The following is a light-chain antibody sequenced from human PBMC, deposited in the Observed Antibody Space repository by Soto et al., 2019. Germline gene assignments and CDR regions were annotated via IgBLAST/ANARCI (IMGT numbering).Light chain of an antibody. V-gene: IGKV1-9*01. CDR1: QGISSY. CDR3: QQFKTSPLT. CDR2: SAS. Sequence: DIQLTQSPSFLSASVGDRVTITCRASQGISSYLAWYQQKPGKAPKVLIYSASNLQSGVPSRFSGSGSGTEFALTISSLQPEDFATYYCQQFKTSPLTFGGGTKVEIK. J-gene: IGKJ4*01.